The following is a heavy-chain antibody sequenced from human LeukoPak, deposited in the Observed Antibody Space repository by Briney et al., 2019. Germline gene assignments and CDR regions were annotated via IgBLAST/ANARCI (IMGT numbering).Heavy chain of an antibody. Sequence: PGGSLRLSCAASGFTFSSYSMNWVRQAPGKGLEWVSSISSSSSYIYYADSVKGRFTISRDNAKNSLYLQMNSQRAEDTAVYYCARAFLQTAMVTLGYWGQGTLVTVSS. CDR2: ISSSSSYI. V-gene: IGHV3-21*01. CDR1: GFTFSSYS. CDR3: ARAFLQTAMVTLGY. J-gene: IGHJ4*02. D-gene: IGHD5-18*01.